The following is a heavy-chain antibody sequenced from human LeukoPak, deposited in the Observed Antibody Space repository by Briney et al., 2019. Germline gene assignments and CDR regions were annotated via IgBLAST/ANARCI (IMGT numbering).Heavy chain of an antibody. CDR1: GGSFTTCW. CDR3: ARVDSGNIVRAYDL. V-gene: IGHV5-51*01. CDR2: IYHEECGT. D-gene: IGHD1-26*01. Sequence: GGAPQTLLKGAGGSFTTCWIGWGRRQPGKRGEGRGVIYHEECGTKYSPSFQGQVTISADNSINTAYLQWSTLKPSDTAMYYCARVDSGNIVRAYDLWGQGAQVTVSS. J-gene: IGHJ3*01.